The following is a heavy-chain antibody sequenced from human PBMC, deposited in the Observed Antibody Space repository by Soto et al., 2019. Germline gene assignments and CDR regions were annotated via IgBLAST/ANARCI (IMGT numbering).Heavy chain of an antibody. V-gene: IGHV1-18*01. CDR3: SRITERGYSYGYYYYFGMDV. D-gene: IGHD5-18*01. CDR1: GYTFNSHG. Sequence: ASVKVSCKASGYTFNSHGISWLRQAPGQGLERMGWISAYNGNTNYAQKLQGQVTMNTDTSTSTAYMELRSLIFDDTAVYYCSRITERGYSYGYYYYFGMDVWGQGTTVTVSS. CDR2: ISAYNGNT. J-gene: IGHJ6*02.